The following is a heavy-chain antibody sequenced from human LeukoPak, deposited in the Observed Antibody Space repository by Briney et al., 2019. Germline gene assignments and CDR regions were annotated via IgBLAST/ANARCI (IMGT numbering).Heavy chain of an antibody. D-gene: IGHD3-22*01. V-gene: IGHV4-39*01. CDR3: ERQSYSYDSPGYYYCFDF. CDR2: IFYSWST. CDR1: GCSIISSGYF. J-gene: IGHJ4*02. Sequence: PSETLSLICTVSGCSIISSGYFWGWIREPPGKGLEWIGNIFYSWSTYYKPSLKSRVTISVDTSKNQFSLKMRSVTDADTAVYICERQSYSYDSPGYYYCFDFWGLGTLVTVSS.